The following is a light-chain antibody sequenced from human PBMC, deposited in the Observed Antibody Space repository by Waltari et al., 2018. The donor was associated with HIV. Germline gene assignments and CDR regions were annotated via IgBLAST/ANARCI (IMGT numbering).Light chain of an antibody. V-gene: IGKV3-15*01. CDR2: DAS. Sequence: EIVMTQSPATLSVSPGERATLSCRASQSVSSNLAWYQQKPGQAPRLLINDASTRATGNPARFSGSGSGTEFTLTISSLQSEDFAVYYCQQYNNWPRTFGQGTKVEIK. J-gene: IGKJ1*01. CDR3: QQYNNWPRT. CDR1: QSVSSN.